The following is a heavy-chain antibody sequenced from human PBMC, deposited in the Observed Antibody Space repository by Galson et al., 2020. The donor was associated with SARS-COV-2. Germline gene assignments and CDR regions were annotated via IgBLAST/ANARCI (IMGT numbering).Heavy chain of an antibody. J-gene: IGHJ6*02. V-gene: IGHV3-30*18. D-gene: IGHD1-26*01. CDR3: AKQGGAFDLQNLCPLDV. CDR2: ISYVGINT. Sequence: PGRSLRLPCAASGFTFNNCAMHWVRRAPGKGLEWVAFISYVGINTYYADSVQGRFTISRDNSKNTLYLHMNSLRPEDTAMYYCAKQGGAFDLQNLCPLDVWGQGTTVTVSS. CDR1: GFTFNNCA.